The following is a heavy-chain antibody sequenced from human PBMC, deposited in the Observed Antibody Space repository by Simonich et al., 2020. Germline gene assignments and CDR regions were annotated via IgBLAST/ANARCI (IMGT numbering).Heavy chain of an antibody. D-gene: IGHD6-25*01. CDR1: GYTFTGNC. CDR2: INPNRGGT. J-gene: IGHJ2*01. V-gene: IGHV1-2*02. CDR3: ARGGLGQWYFDL. Sequence: QVQLVQSGAEVKKPGASVKVSCKASGYTFTGNCMNWVRQAPGQGLEWMGWINPNRGGTNYAQKFKGRVTMTRDTAISTAYMELSRLRSDDTAVYYCARGGLGQWYFDLWGRGTLVTVSS.